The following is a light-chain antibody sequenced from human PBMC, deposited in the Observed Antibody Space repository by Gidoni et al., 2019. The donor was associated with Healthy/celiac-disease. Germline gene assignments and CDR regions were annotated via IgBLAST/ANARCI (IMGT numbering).Light chain of an antibody. Sequence: DIQISQSPSSLSASVGDRVTITCRASQSISRYLNWYHQKPGKAPKRLIYAASSLKSGVPSRFSGSGSGTEITLTISSLQPEDFATYYCQQSYRTPRSFGQGTKLEIK. V-gene: IGKV1-39*01. CDR3: QQSYRTPRS. J-gene: IGKJ2*04. CDR2: AAS. CDR1: QSISRY.